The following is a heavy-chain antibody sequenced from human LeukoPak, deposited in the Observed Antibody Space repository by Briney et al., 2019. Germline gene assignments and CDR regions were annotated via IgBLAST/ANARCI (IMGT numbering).Heavy chain of an antibody. D-gene: IGHD6-13*01. J-gene: IGHJ6*03. V-gene: IGHV4-34*01. Sequence: PSETLSLTCAVYGGSFSGYYWSWIRQPPGKGLEWIGEINHSGSTNYNPSLKSRVTISVDTSKNQFSLKLSSVTAADTAVYYCARRTRIAAAGTGGYYYYYYMDVWGKGTTVTISS. CDR2: INHSGST. CDR1: GGSFSGYY. CDR3: ARRTRIAAAGTGGYYYYYYMDV.